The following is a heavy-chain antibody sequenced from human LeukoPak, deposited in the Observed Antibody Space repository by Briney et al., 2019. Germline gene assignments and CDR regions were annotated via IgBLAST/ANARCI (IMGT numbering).Heavy chain of an antibody. CDR2: IKSDGSST. J-gene: IGHJ3*02. CDR3: ARVTGYGVFDI. Sequence: GGSLRLSCAASGFTLSSYWMHWVRHAPGKGLVWVSRIKSDGSSTIYADSVKGRFTISRDNAKNMLSLQMNSLSAEDTAVYYCARVTGYGVFDIWGQGTMVTVSS. D-gene: IGHD2-8*01. CDR1: GFTLSSYW. V-gene: IGHV3-74*01.